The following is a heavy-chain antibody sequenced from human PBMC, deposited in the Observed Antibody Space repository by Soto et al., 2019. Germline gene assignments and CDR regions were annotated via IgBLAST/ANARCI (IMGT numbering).Heavy chain of an antibody. CDR3: ARDSPRYSGSYPPDY. D-gene: IGHD1-26*01. CDR1: GGSIGGRGYY. V-gene: IGHV4-39*02. CDR2: IYYSGST. Sequence: PSETLCLTYTVSGGSIGGRGYYWGWIRQPPGKGLEWIGTIYYSGSTYYNPSLKSRVTISVDTSKNQFSLQLSSVTAADTAVYYCARDSPRYSGSYPPDYWGQGTLVTVSS. J-gene: IGHJ4*02.